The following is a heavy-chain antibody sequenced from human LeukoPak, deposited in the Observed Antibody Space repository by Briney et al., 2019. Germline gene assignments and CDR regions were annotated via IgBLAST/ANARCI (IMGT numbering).Heavy chain of an antibody. J-gene: IGHJ6*02. Sequence: QPGGSLRLSCAASGFTFCSYWMNWVRQALGKGLVWVSRIKSDGSTTNYADSVKGRFAVSRDNAKNTLYLQMNSLRAEDTAVYYCARVGGLSTSSGYYYGMDVWGQGTTVTVSS. CDR3: ARVGGLSTSSGYYYGMDV. D-gene: IGHD6-6*01. V-gene: IGHV3-74*01. CDR1: GFTFCSYW. CDR2: IKSDGSTT.